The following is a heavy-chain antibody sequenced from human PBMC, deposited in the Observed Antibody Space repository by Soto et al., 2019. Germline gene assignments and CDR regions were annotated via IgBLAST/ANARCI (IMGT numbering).Heavy chain of an antibody. V-gene: IGHV3-48*03. J-gene: IGHJ6*02. CDR3: ARERGGLSGADV. CDR2: ISTGGSSI. CDR1: GFTLSNYE. Sequence: LRLSCAGSGFTLSNYEMNWVRQAPGKGLEWVSYISTGGSSIYYADSVKGRFTIARDNGKNSVYLQMSSLRAEDTATYYCARERGGLSGADVWGQGTTVTVSS. D-gene: IGHD1-26*01.